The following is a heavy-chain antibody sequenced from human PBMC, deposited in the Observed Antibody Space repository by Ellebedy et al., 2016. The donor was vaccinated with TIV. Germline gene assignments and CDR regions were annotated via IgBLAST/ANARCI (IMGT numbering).Heavy chain of an antibody. CDR1: GFIFGSYW. CDR2: IKQDGSEK. J-gene: IGHJ4*02. V-gene: IGHV3-7*03. Sequence: GESLNISCAASGFIFGSYWMSWVRQAPGKGLEWVANIKQDGSEKYYVDSVKGRFTISRDNAKNSLFLQMNSLRVEDTAVYYCARGSAMVSFWGQGALVTVSS. CDR3: ARGSAMVSF. D-gene: IGHD5-18*01.